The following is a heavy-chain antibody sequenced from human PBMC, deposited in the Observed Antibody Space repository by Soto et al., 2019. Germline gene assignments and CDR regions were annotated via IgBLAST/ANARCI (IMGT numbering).Heavy chain of an antibody. V-gene: IGHV3-30*18. D-gene: IGHD6-13*01. CDR3: AKPHSRSYYYYMDV. Sequence: QVQLVESGGGVVQPGRSLRLSCAASGFTFSSYGMHWVRQAPGKGLEWVALISYDGNNKYYRDSMKGRFTVSRDNSKNTLFLPMNSLRPEDTAVYYCAKPHSRSYYYYMDVWGKGTTVTVSS. CDR2: ISYDGNNK. CDR1: GFTFSSYG. J-gene: IGHJ6*03.